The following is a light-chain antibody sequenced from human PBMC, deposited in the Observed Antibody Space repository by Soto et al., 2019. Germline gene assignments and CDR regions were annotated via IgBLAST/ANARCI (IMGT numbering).Light chain of an antibody. CDR2: AAS. CDR3: QQVNSYPPT. Sequence: DIQLTQSPSFLSASVGDRVTITCRASQGISSYLAWYQQKPEKAPKLLIFAASTLQSGVPSRFSGGGSRTEFTLTISSLQPEDFATYYCQQVNSYPPTFGQGTKVDIK. J-gene: IGKJ1*01. CDR1: QGISSY. V-gene: IGKV1-9*01.